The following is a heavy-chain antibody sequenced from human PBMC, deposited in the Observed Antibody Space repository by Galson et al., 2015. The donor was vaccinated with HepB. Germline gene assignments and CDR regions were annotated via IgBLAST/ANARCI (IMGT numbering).Heavy chain of an antibody. D-gene: IGHD5-12*01. CDR1: GFTFSDYY. Sequence: SLRLSCAASGFTFSDYYMSWIRQAPGKGLEWVSYISSSSSYTNYADSVKGRFTISRDNAKNSLYLQMNSLRAEDTAVYYCARLSRRGYSGYEVGWFDPWGQGTLVTVSS. J-gene: IGHJ5*02. CDR2: ISSSSSYT. V-gene: IGHV3-11*03. CDR3: ARLSRRGYSGYEVGWFDP.